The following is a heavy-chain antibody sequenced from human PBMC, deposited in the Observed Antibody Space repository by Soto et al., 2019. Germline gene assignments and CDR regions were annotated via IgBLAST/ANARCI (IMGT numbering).Heavy chain of an antibody. D-gene: IGHD5-18*01. Sequence: SETLSLTCTVSGGSIRSYYWSWIRQPPGKGLEWIGYIYYSGSTDYNPSLKSRVTISVDTSKNQFSLKLRSVTAADTAVYYCARDSYNFDDWGQGILVSVSS. J-gene: IGHJ4*02. V-gene: IGHV4-59*01. CDR1: GGSIRSYY. CDR2: IYYSGST. CDR3: ARDSYNFDD.